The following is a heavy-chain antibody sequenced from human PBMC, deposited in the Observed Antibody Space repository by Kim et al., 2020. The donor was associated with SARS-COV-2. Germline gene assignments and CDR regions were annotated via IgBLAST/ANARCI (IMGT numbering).Heavy chain of an antibody. V-gene: IGHV5-10-1*01. CDR1: GYSFTSYW. D-gene: IGHD2-2*01. CDR3: ARLVCSSTSCYDIAFDI. CDR2: IDPSDSYT. Sequence: GESLKISCKGSGYSFTSYWISWVRQMPGKGLEWMGRIDPSDSYTNYSPSFQGHVTISADKSISTAYLQWSSLKASDTAMYYCARLVCSSTSCYDIAFDIWGQGTMVTVSS. J-gene: IGHJ3*02.